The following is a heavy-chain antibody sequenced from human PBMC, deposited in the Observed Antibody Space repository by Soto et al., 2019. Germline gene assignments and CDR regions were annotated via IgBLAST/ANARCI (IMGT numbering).Heavy chain of an antibody. D-gene: IGHD2-2*01. CDR3: ARGGPDDIVVVPAAILTDYYYYGMDV. CDR1: GFTFSSYS. Sequence: EVQLVESGGGLVQPGGSLRLSCAASGFTFSSYSMNWVRQAPGKGLEWVSYISSSSSTIYYADSVKGRFTISRDNAKKSLYLQMNSLRDEDTAVYYCARGGPDDIVVVPAAILTDYYYYGMDVWGQGTTVTVSS. J-gene: IGHJ6*02. CDR2: ISSSSSTI. V-gene: IGHV3-48*02.